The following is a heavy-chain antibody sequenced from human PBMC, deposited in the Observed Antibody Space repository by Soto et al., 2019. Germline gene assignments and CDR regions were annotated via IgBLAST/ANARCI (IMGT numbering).Heavy chain of an antibody. CDR2: FVGSTGST. V-gene: IGHV3-23*01. CDR3: AKRHTTVATPANYFDY. Sequence: EVQLLESGGDLVQPGGSLRLSCAASGFTFSSYTMNWVRQASGKGLEWVSTFVGSTGSTFYADSVKGRFTISRDDSKNTLYLQMNSLRAEDTAVYYCAKRHTTVATPANYFDYWGQGTLVTVAS. J-gene: IGHJ4*02. CDR1: GFTFSSYT. D-gene: IGHD1-1*01.